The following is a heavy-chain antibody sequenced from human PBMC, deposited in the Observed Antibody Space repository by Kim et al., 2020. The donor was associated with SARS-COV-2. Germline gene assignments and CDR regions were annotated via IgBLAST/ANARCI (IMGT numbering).Heavy chain of an antibody. V-gene: IGHV3-15*06. J-gene: IGHJ4*02. CDR3: SEVGAFLTAY. CDR2: RPT. D-gene: IGHD1-26*01. Sequence: RPTNSATPVKGRLTISRNHSKNTLYLQMNSLKTEDTAVYYCSEVGAFLTAYWGQGTLVIVSS.